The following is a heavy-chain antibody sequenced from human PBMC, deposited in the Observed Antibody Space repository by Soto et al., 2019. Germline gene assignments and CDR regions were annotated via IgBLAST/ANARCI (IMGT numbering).Heavy chain of an antibody. CDR1: GFTFSSYA. Sequence: PGGSLRLSCEASGFTFSSYAMSCVRQAPGKGLEWGSGISGGGSTTYYADSVKGRFTISRDNSKNTLYLQVNSLRAEDTAVYYCASEQAAGGTISRYFQDWGQGTLVTVSS. V-gene: IGHV3-23*01. CDR3: ASEQAAGGTISRYFQD. J-gene: IGHJ1*01. CDR2: ISGGGSTT. D-gene: IGHD6-13*01.